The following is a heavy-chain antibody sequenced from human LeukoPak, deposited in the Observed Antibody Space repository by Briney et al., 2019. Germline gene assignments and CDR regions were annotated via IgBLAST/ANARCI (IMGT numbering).Heavy chain of an antibody. V-gene: IGHV4-59*08. Sequence: PSETLSLTCTVSGGSISSYYWSWIRQPPGKGLEWIGYIYYSGSTNYNPSLKSRVTISVDTSENQFSLKLSSVTAADTAVYYCARHSGSYSLDYWGQGTLVTVSS. CDR1: GGSISSYY. D-gene: IGHD1-26*01. CDR2: IYYSGST. CDR3: ARHSGSYSLDY. J-gene: IGHJ4*02.